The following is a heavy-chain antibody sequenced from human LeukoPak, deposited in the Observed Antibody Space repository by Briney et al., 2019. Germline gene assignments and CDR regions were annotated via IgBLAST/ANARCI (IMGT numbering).Heavy chain of an antibody. J-gene: IGHJ4*02. V-gene: IGHV1-24*01. CDR3: ATNPLWYFDY. CDR2: FDPEDGET. CDR1: GYTFTSYG. Sequence: ASVKVSCKASGYTFTSYGISWVRQAPGKGLEWMGGFDPEDGETIYAQKFQGRVTMTEDTSTDTAYMELSSLRSEDTAVYYCATNPLWYFDYWGQGTLVTVSS.